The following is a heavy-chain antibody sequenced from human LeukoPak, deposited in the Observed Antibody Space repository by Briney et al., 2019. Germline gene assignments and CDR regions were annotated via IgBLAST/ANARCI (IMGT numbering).Heavy chain of an antibody. Sequence: GRSLRLSCAASGFTFSSYGMHWVRQAPGKGLEWVAVIWYDGSNKYYADSVKGRFTISRDNSKNTLYLQMNSLRAEDTAVYYCARDLSLYYYDSSGLGYWGQGTLVTVSS. J-gene: IGHJ4*02. CDR1: GFTFSSYG. D-gene: IGHD3-22*01. CDR2: IWYDGSNK. V-gene: IGHV3-33*01. CDR3: ARDLSLYYYDSSGLGY.